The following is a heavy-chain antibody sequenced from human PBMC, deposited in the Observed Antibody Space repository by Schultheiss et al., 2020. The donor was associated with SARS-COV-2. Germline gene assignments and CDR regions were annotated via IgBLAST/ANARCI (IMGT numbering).Heavy chain of an antibody. Sequence: SETLSLTCTVSGGSVSSGSYYWSWIRQPPGKGLEWIGYIYYSGSTNYNPSLKSRVTISVDTSENQVSLKLSSLTAADTAVYFCARDRWDSYYYYGMDVWGQGTTVTVSS. CDR3: ARDRWDSYYYYGMDV. V-gene: IGHV4-61*01. CDR1: GGSVSSGSYY. D-gene: IGHD1-26*01. J-gene: IGHJ6*02. CDR2: IYYSGST.